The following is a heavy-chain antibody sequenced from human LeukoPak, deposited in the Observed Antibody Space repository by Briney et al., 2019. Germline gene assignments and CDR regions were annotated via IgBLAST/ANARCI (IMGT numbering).Heavy chain of an antibody. CDR3: ARDGGYDFWSGYYVGWFDP. CDR2: IYYSGST. CDR1: GGSISSSSYY. V-gene: IGHV4-39*07. J-gene: IGHJ5*02. D-gene: IGHD3-3*01. Sequence: SETLSLTCTVSGGSISSSSYYWGWIRQPPGKGLEWIGSIYYSGSTYYNPSLKSRVTISVDTSKNQFSLKLSSVTAADTAVYYCARDGGYDFWSGYYVGWFDPWGQGTLATVSS.